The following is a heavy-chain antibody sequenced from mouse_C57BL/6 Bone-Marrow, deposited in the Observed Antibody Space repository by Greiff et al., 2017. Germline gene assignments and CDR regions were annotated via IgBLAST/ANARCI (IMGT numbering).Heavy chain of an antibody. CDR2: FYPGSGSI. Sequence: QVQLQQSGAELVKPGASVKLSCKASGYTFTEYTIHWVKQRSGQGREWIGWFYPGSGSIKYNEKFKDKATLTADKSSSTVYMELSRLTSEDYAVFFWAKHGEAYYYGRYYDMDYWDQGTSDTVSS. D-gene: IGHD1-1*01. CDR1: GYTFTEYT. V-gene: IGHV1-62-2*01. CDR3: AKHGEAYYYGRYYDMDY. J-gene: IGHJ4*01.